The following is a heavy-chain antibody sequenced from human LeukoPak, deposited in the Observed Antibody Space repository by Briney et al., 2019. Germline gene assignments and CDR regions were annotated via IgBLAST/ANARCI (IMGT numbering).Heavy chain of an antibody. J-gene: IGHJ5*02. CDR3: AKGGYTTWFDP. V-gene: IGHV3-23*01. Sequence: GGSLRLSCAASGFTLREFSMRWVRQAPGKGLEWVSNIRSNGGDTYYTDSVKGRFTISRDNSKNTLYLEMNSLRAGDTAVYYCAKGGYTTWFDPWGQGTLVTVSS. CDR1: GFTLREFS. CDR2: IRSNGGDT. D-gene: IGHD2-15*01.